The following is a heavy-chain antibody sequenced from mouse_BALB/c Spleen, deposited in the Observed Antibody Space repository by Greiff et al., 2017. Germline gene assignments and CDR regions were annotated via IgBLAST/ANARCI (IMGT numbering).Heavy chain of an antibody. D-gene: IGHD2-1*01. V-gene: IGHV5-4*02. J-gene: IGHJ3*01. Sequence: EVMLVESGGGLVKPGGSLKLSCAASGFTFSDYYMYWVRQTPEKRLEWVATISDGGSYTYYPDSVKGRFTISRDNAKNNLYLQMSSLKSEDTAMYYCARDIPLYGNYTWFAYWGQGTLVTVSA. CDR3: ARDIPLYGNYTWFAY. CDR2: ISDGGSYT. CDR1: GFTFSDYY.